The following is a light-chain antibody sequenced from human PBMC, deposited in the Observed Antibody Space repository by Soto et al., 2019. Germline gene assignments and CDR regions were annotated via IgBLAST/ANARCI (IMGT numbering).Light chain of an antibody. CDR1: QSVSSN. Sequence: EMVMTQSPATLSVSPGERATVSCRASQSVSSNLAGFQQKPGQAPRLLIYGASTRATGIPARFSGSGSGTEFTLAISSLQSEDFAVYYCQEYNNWPRTFGQGTKAEIK. CDR2: GAS. J-gene: IGKJ1*01. CDR3: QEYNNWPRT. V-gene: IGKV3-15*01.